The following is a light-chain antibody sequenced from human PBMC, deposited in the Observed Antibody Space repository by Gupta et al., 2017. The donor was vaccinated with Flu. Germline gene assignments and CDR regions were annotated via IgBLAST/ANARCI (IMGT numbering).Light chain of an antibody. CDR1: QSVGVD. CDR3: QQVNTWPFT. J-gene: IGKJ5*01. V-gene: IGKV3-15*01. CDR2: DSS. Sequence: EIVMTQSPATLSVSPGEGATLSCRASQSVGVDLAWYQQKPGQTPRPLIYDSSCRATGVPARFSDGGSGTEFTLTISSLQPEDFAVYYCQQVNTWPFTFGEGTRLDIK.